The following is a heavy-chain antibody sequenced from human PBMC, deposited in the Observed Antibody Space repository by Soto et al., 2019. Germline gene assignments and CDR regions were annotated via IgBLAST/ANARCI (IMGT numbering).Heavy chain of an antibody. J-gene: IGHJ4*02. CDR1: GGSISSYY. CDR3: ASADYGDYKYYFDY. Sequence: SETLSLTCTVSGGSISSYYWSWIRQPPGKGLEWIGYIYYSGSTNYNPSLKSRVAISVDTSKNQFSLKLSSVTAADTAVYYCASADYGDYKYYFDYWGQGTLVTVSS. CDR2: IYYSGST. D-gene: IGHD4-17*01. V-gene: IGHV4-59*01.